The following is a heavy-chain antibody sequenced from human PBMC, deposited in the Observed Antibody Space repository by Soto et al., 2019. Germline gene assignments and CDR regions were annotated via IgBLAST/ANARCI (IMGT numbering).Heavy chain of an antibody. CDR1: GFTFSSYG. V-gene: IGHV3-33*01. CDR3: ARERGASGWDDAFDI. Sequence: LRLSCAASGFTFSSYGMHWVRQAPGKGLEWVAVIWYDGSNKYYADSVKGRFTISRDNSKNTLYLQMNSLRAEDTAVYYCARERGASGWDDAFDIWGQGTMVTVSS. D-gene: IGHD6-19*01. CDR2: IWYDGSNK. J-gene: IGHJ3*02.